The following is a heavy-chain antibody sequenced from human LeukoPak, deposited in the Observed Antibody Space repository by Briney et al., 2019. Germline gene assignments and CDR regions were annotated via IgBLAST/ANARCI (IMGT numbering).Heavy chain of an antibody. CDR3: ARANVYDILTGYSVYYFDY. Sequence: EASETLSLTCAVSGGSISSSNWWSWIRQPPGKGLEWIGEIYHSGSTNYNPSLKSRVTISVDTSKNQFSLKLSSVTAADTAVYYCARANVYDILTGYSVYYFDYWGQGTLVTVSS. V-gene: IGHV4-4*02. D-gene: IGHD3-9*01. J-gene: IGHJ4*02. CDR2: IYHSGST. CDR1: GGSISSSNW.